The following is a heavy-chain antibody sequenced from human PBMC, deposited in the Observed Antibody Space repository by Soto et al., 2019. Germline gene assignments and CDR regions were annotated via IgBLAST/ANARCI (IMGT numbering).Heavy chain of an antibody. CDR1: GGSISGYY. J-gene: IGHJ4*03. CDR2: INYSEIT. D-gene: IGHD2-15*01. CDR3: ARGDSPDSATYLGSDYDIDD. V-gene: IGHV4-59*13. Sequence: SETLSLGCTVSGGSISGYYWTWIRQPPGKGREWIGYINYSEITYYNPSLKSRGAVSLDRPGDQLSLRLSSVTAAETAVYYCARGDSPDSATYLGSDYDIDDGGLGTLFT.